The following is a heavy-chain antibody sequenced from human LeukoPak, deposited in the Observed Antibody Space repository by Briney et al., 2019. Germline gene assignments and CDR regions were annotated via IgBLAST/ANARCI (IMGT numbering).Heavy chain of an antibody. V-gene: IGHV4-4*07. Sequence: SETLSLTCTVSGGSISSYYWSWIRQPAGKGLEWIGRIYTSGSTNYNPSLKSRVTMSVDTSKNQFSLKLSSVTAADTAVYYCARDIIPSGSYYYYMDVWGKGTTVTVSS. CDR2: IYTSGST. J-gene: IGHJ6*03. D-gene: IGHD1-26*01. CDR1: GGSISSYY. CDR3: ARDIIPSGSYYYYMDV.